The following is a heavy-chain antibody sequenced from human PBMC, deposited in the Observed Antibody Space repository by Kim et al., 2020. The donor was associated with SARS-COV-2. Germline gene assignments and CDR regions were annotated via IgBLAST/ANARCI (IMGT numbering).Heavy chain of an antibody. J-gene: IGHJ4*02. Sequence: ASVKVSCKASGYTFTSYGISWVRQAPGQGLEWMGWISAYNGNTNYAQKLQGRVTMTTDTSTSTAYMELRSLRSDETAVYYCARVDPDYYDSSGPAYYFDYWGQGTLVTVSS. CDR3: ARVDPDYYDSSGPAYYFDY. V-gene: IGHV1-18*04. CDR2: ISAYNGNT. D-gene: IGHD3-22*01. CDR1: GYTFTSYG.